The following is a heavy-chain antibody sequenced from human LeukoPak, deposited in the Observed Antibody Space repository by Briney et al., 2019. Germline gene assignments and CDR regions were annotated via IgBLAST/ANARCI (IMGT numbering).Heavy chain of an antibody. J-gene: IGHJ4*02. Sequence: PSETLSLTCTVSGGSISSYYWSWIRQPPGKGPEWIGYIYYSGSTNYNPSLKSRVTISVDTSKNQFSLKLSSVTAADTAVYYCARGISSGWSRAVGYWGQGTLVTVSS. CDR1: GGSISSYY. D-gene: IGHD6-19*01. CDR2: IYYSGST. CDR3: ARGISSGWSRAVGY. V-gene: IGHV4-59*01.